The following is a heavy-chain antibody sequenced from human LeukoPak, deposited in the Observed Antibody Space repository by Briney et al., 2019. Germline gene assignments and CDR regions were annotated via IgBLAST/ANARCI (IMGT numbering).Heavy chain of an antibody. D-gene: IGHD6-13*01. CDR3: ARETSSSSWTHFDY. J-gene: IGHJ4*02. Sequence: ASVKVSCKASGYTFTSYGISWVRQAPGQGLEWMGWISAYNGNTNYAQKLQGRVTMTTDTSTSTAYMELRSLRSDDTAVYYCARETSSSSWTHFDYWGQGTLVTVSS. CDR2: ISAYNGNT. V-gene: IGHV1-18*01. CDR1: GYTFTSYG.